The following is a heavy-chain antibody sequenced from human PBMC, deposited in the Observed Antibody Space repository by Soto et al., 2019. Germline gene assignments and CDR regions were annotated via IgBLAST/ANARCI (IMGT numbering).Heavy chain of an antibody. D-gene: IGHD3-22*01. Sequence: EVQLVESGGGLVQPGGSLRLSCAASGFTVSSNYMSWVRQAPGKGLEWVSVIYSEGSTYYADSVKGRFTISRHNSKNTLYLQMNSLRAEDTAVYYCARDPYYDSSGYLASNGMDVWGQGTTVTVSS. J-gene: IGHJ6*02. CDR1: GFTVSSNY. V-gene: IGHV3-53*04. CDR2: IYSEGST. CDR3: ARDPYYDSSGYLASNGMDV.